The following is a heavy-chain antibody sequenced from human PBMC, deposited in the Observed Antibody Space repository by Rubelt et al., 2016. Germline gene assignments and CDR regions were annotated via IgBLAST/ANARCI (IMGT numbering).Heavy chain of an antibody. Sequence: SLRLSCAASGFTFSSYSMNWVRQAPGKGLEWVSYISSSSSTIYYADSVKGRFTISRDNAKNSLYLQMNSLRAEDTAVYYCAKDIGFGELSFDYWGQGTLVTVSS. D-gene: IGHD3-10*01. CDR3: AKDIGFGELSFDY. J-gene: IGHJ4*02. V-gene: IGHV3-48*04. CDR1: GFTFSSYS. CDR2: ISSSSSTI.